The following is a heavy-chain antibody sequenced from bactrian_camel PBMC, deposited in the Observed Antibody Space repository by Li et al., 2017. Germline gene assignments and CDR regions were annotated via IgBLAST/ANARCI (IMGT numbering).Heavy chain of an antibody. Sequence: HVQLVESGGGSVQAGGSRRLSCTPSGSIYNDNCMGWIRQAPGKEREGVAGINAVDRTIYADSVKGRFTISKDDNKNTLFLQMDTLKPEDTAMYYCAADLPRAWGRCRGDFGYWGQGTQVTVS. CDR1: GSIYNDNC. CDR2: INAVDRT. CDR3: AADLPRAWGRCRGDFGY. J-gene: IGHJ6*01. V-gene: IGHV3S53*01. D-gene: IGHD5*01.